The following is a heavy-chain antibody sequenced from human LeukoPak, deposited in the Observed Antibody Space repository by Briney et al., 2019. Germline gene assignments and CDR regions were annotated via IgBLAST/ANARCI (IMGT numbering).Heavy chain of an antibody. Sequence: GGSLRLSCAASGFTFSTYAMHWVRQAPGKGLECVSAISSNGGSTYYANSVKGRFTISRDNSKNTLYLQMGSLRGEDMAVYYCAKGSYSWNYGWFDPWGQGTLVTVSS. J-gene: IGHJ5*02. D-gene: IGHD1-7*01. V-gene: IGHV3-64*01. CDR3: AKGSYSWNYGWFDP. CDR1: GFTFSTYA. CDR2: ISSNGGST.